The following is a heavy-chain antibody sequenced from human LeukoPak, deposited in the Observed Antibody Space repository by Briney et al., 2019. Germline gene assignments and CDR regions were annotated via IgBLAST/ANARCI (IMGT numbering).Heavy chain of an antibody. Sequence: GGSLRLSCAASEFTFSSYAMSWVRQAPGKGLEWVSTISGSGGSTYYADSVKGRFTISRDDSKNTLYLQMNRLRAEDTAVYYCAKDGGLWVSAHWGDSWGRGTLVTVSS. V-gene: IGHV3-23*01. CDR1: EFTFSSYA. J-gene: IGHJ4*02. CDR3: AKDGGLWVSAHWGDS. CDR2: ISGSGGST. D-gene: IGHD7-27*01.